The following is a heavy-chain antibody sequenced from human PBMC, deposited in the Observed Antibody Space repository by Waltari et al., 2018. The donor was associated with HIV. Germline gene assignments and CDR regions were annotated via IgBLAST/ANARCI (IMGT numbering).Heavy chain of an antibody. CDR2: ISPIFDST. Sequence: QVQLVQSGADVKKPGSSVKVSCKASGGTFSSYAIQWVRQAPGQGLEWMGGISPIFDSTDNPQKFKDRVTITADESTNTAYMELSSLRSEDTAVYYCARGAGPNSGWSLGTFDIWGQGTKVTVSS. J-gene: IGHJ3*02. V-gene: IGHV1-69*12. D-gene: IGHD6-19*01. CDR3: ARGAGPNSGWSLGTFDI. CDR1: GGTFSSYA.